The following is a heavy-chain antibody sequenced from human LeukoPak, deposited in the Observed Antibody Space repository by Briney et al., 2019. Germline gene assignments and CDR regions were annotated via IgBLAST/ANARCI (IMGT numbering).Heavy chain of an antibody. CDR1: GFPFSDFH. V-gene: IGHV3-11*04. D-gene: IGHD3-22*01. Sequence: GGSLRLSCVGAGFPFSDFHVSWIRQAPGKGLEWVSYITSGGGFKYYADSVKGRFSISRDDSKNSVFLQMNSLRVEDTAVYYCARVRPGSSGSYYRTSWGQGTLVTVSS. J-gene: IGHJ4*02. CDR2: ITSGGGFK. CDR3: ARVRPGSSGSYYRTS.